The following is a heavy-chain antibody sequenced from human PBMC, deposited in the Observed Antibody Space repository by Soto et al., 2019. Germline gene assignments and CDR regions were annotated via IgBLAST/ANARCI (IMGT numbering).Heavy chain of an antibody. CDR1: GFTFDDYA. J-gene: IGHJ1*01. V-gene: IGHV3-9*01. CDR3: VKDESINWYSGHFRH. D-gene: IGHD6-13*01. Sequence: EVQLVESGGGLVQPGRSLRLSCAASGFTFDDYAMHWVRQVPGKGLEWVSGTNWNSGSIGYADSVKGRFAISRDNAKNSLHLQMSSLRAEDTAFYYCVKDESINWYSGHFRHWGQGTLVTVSS. CDR2: TNWNSGSI.